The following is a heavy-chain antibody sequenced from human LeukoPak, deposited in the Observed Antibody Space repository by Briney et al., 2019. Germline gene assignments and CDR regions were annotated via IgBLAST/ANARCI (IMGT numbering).Heavy chain of an antibody. J-gene: IGHJ4*02. CDR2: IYYSGST. CDR3: ASSPLVGGDYTLSFDY. V-gene: IGHV4-39*01. Sequence: SETLSLTCTVSGGSISSSSYYWGWIRQPPGKGLEWIGSIYYSGSTYYNPSLKSRVTISVDTSKNQFSLKLSSVTAADTAVYYCASSPLVGGDYTLSFDYWGQGTLVTVSS. CDR1: GGSISSSSYY. D-gene: IGHD4-17*01.